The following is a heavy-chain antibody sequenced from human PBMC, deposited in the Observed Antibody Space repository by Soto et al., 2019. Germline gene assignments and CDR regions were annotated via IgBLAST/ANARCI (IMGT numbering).Heavy chain of an antibody. J-gene: IGHJ3*01. CDR2: IRHTTSAT. Sequence: GESLKISCVASQFPFDVYSMHWVRQAPGKGLERVSYIRHTTSATFYADAVKGRFTISRDNRKNSLFLQMNSLRDDDTGVYFCARDRGSSGMFELDVWGPGTLVTVSS. V-gene: IGHV3-48*02. CDR1: QFPFDVYS. D-gene: IGHD6-19*01. CDR3: ARDRGSSGMFELDV.